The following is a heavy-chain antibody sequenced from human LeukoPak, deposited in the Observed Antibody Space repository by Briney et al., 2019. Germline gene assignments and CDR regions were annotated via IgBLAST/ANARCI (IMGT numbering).Heavy chain of an antibody. V-gene: IGHV1-2*02. J-gene: IGHJ4*02. CDR1: GYTFTGYY. CDR2: INPNSGGT. CDR3: ARRPDYGDV. Sequence: ASVNVSCKASGYTFTGYYMHWVRQAPGQGLEWMGWINPNSGGTNYAQKFQGRVTLTRDTSISTGYMELTSLRSDDTAVYYCARRPDYGDVWGQGTLVTVSS.